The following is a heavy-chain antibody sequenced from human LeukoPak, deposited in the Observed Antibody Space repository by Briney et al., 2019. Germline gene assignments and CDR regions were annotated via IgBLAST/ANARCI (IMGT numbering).Heavy chain of an antibody. D-gene: IGHD3-9*01. V-gene: IGHV3-33*01. J-gene: IGHJ6*02. CDR1: GFTFSSYG. CDR3: AREESDILTGSPPSGMDV. CDR2: IWYDGSNK. Sequence: GRYLRLSCAGSGFTFSSYGMHWVRQAPGKGLEWVAVIWYDGSNKYYADSVKGRFTISRDNSKNTLYLQMNSLRAEDTAVYYCAREESDILTGSPPSGMDVWGQGTTVTVSS.